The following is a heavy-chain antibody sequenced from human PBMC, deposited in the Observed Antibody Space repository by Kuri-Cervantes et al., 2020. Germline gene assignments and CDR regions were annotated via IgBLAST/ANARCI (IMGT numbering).Heavy chain of an antibody. V-gene: IGHV4-59*12. D-gene: IGHD3-22*01. Sequence: SETLSLTCTVSGGSISSYYWSWIRQPPGKGLEWNGYIYYSGSTNYNPSLKSRVTISVDTSKNQFSLKLSSVTAADTAVYYCAREGGYYASSGTPDALDIWGQGTMVTVSS. CDR1: GGSISSYY. CDR2: IYYSGST. CDR3: AREGGYYASSGTPDALDI. J-gene: IGHJ3*02.